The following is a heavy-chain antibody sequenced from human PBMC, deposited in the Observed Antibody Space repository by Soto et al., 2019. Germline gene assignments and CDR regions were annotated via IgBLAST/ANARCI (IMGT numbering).Heavy chain of an antibody. CDR3: VRDGLDYYDTERLYFDN. CDR2: ISSSAVYI. CDR1: GFNFITYS. Sequence: PGGSLRLSCAASGFNFITYSLSWVRQAPGKGLEWVASISSSAVYIDYADSVKGRFTISRDNANNSLYLQMNSLRAEDTATYYCVRDGLDYYDTERLYFDNWGQETLVTVSS. V-gene: IGHV3-21*01. J-gene: IGHJ4*02. D-gene: IGHD3-22*01.